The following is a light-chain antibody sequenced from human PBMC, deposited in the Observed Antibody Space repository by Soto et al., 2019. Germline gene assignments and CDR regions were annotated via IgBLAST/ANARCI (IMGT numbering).Light chain of an antibody. CDR1: QSISTY. V-gene: IGKV1-39*01. Sequence: DVQMTQSPSSLSASVGDRVTITCRASQSISTYLDWFQHKPGKAPKLLISFGSNLQSGVPSRFTGSGSGTDFTLTISSLQPEDPATYYCLQTYSAPLTFGGGTKVDIK. CDR3: LQTYSAPLT. J-gene: IGKJ4*01. CDR2: FGS.